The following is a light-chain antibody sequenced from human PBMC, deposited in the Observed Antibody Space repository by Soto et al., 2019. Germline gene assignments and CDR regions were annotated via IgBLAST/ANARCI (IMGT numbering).Light chain of an antibody. CDR1: SSDVGGYNY. CDR2: DVT. CDR3: SSYTSSSTLGYV. Sequence: QSVLTQPRSVSGSPGQSVAISCTGTSSDVGGYNYVSWYQQHPGKAPKLMIYDVTKRPSGVPDRFSGSKSGNTASLTISGLQAEDEADYYCSSYTSSSTLGYVFGTGTKVTVL. V-gene: IGLV2-11*01. J-gene: IGLJ1*01.